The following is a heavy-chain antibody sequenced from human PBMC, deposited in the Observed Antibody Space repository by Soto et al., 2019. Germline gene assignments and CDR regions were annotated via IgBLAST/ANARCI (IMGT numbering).Heavy chain of an antibody. J-gene: IGHJ3*02. CDR2: IKQDGSEK. CDR3: ARDRGLGIGAFDI. CDR1: GFTFSSYW. D-gene: IGHD7-27*01. Sequence: GGSLRLSCAASGFTFSSYWMSWVRQAPGKGLEWVANIKQDGSEKYYVDSVKGRFTISRDNAKNSLYLQMNSLRAEDTAVYYCARDRGLGIGAFDIWGQGTMVTVSS. V-gene: IGHV3-7*03.